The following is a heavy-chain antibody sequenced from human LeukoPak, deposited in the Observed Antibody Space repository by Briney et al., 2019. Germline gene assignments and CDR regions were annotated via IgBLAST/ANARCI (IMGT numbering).Heavy chain of an antibody. D-gene: IGHD1-26*01. CDR3: ARGYSGSYYQDFDY. Sequence: SVKVSCKASGGTFSSYAIGWVRQAPGQGLEWMGGIIPIFGTANYAQKFQGRVTMTRDMSTSTVYMELSSLRSEDTAVYYCARGYSGSYYQDFDYWGQGTLVTVSS. V-gene: IGHV1-69*05. CDR2: IIPIFGTA. CDR1: GGTFSSYA. J-gene: IGHJ4*02.